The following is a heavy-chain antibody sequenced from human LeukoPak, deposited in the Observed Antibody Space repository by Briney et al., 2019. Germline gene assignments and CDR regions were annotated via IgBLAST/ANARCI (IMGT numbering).Heavy chain of an antibody. Sequence: SETLSLTCAVYGGSFSGYYWSWIRQPPGKGLEWIGEINHSGSTNYNPSLKSRVTISVDTSKNQFSLKLSSVTAADTAVYYCASVYGSVRTNWFDPWGGGTLVTVSS. D-gene: IGHD3-10*01. V-gene: IGHV4-34*01. CDR1: GGSFSGYY. CDR3: ASVYGSVRTNWFDP. J-gene: IGHJ5*02. CDR2: INHSGST.